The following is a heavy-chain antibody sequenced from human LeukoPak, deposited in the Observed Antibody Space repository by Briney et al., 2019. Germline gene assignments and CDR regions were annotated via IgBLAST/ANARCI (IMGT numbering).Heavy chain of an antibody. J-gene: IGHJ4*02. V-gene: IGHV4-34*01. CDR1: GGSFSGYY. D-gene: IGHD1-1*01. CDR2: INHSGST. CDR3: ARAKWNDY. Sequence: SETLSLTCAVYGGSFSGYYWSWIRQPPGKGLEWIGEINHSGSTNYNPSLKSRVTISVDTSKNQFSLKLSSVTAADTAVYYCARAKWNDYWGQGTLVTVSS.